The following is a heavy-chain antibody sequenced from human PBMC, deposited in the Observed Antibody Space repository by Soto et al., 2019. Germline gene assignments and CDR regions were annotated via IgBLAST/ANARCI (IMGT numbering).Heavy chain of an antibody. CDR2: ISSSSSYI. CDR1: GFTFSSYS. J-gene: IGHJ4*02. CDR3: YSSGWYVVY. V-gene: IGHV3-21*01. D-gene: IGHD6-19*01. Sequence: AGSLRLSCAASGFTFSSYSMNWVRQATGKGLEWVSSISSSSSYIYYAESVKGRFTISRDNAKNSLYLQMNSLRAEDTAVYHCYSSGWYVVYWGQGTLVTVSP.